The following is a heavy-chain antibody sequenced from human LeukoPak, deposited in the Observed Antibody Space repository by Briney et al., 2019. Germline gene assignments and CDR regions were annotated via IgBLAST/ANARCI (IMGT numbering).Heavy chain of an antibody. D-gene: IGHD5-24*01. CDR2: IWFDGSNK. V-gene: IGHV3-33*03. J-gene: IGHJ4*02. Sequence: GGSLRLSCAASGFTLSSYAMSWVRQAPGKGLEWVAVIWFDGSNKYYADSVKGRFTISRDKSKNTLYLQMNSLRAEDTAFYYRAKGFGGDGYSAFDYWGQGTLVTVSS. CDR1: GFTLSSYA. CDR3: AKGFGGDGYSAFDY.